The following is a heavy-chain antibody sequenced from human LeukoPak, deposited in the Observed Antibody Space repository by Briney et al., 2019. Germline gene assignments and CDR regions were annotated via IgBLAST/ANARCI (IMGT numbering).Heavy chain of an antibody. V-gene: IGHV3-7*01. J-gene: IGHJ4*02. CDR3: VRISTAVAGADY. CDR1: GFTFSSSW. D-gene: IGHD6-19*01. Sequence: PGGSLRLSCAASGFTFSSSWMSWVRQAPGKGLGWVANIKQDGSEKYYVESVKGRFTISRDNTKNSLYLQMDSLTAEDTAVYYCVRISTAVAGADYWGQGTLVTVSS. CDR2: IKQDGSEK.